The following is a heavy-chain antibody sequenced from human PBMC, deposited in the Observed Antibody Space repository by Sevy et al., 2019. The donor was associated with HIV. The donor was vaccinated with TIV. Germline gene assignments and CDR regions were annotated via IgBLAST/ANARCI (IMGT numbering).Heavy chain of an antibody. D-gene: IGHD6-13*01. CDR1: GGSINNYV. CDR2: IYYSGST. J-gene: IGHJ4*02. V-gene: IGHV4-59*01. Sequence: SETLSLTCTVSGGSINNYVWSWIRQPPGKGLEWIGYIYYSGSTNYNPSLKSRVTISVDTSKNQLSLKLGSVTAADTAVYYCARESIGAVGDFDYWGQGTLVTVSS. CDR3: ARESIGAVGDFDY.